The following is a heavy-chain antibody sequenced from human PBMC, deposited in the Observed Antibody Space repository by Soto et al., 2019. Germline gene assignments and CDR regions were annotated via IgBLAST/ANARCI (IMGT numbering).Heavy chain of an antibody. D-gene: IGHD3-10*01. CDR1: GFSVSTSGVG. J-gene: IGHJ3*02. CDR2: IYWDDDK. V-gene: IGHV2-5*02. Sequence: QITLKESGPTLVKPTQTLTLTCTFSGFSVSTSGVGVGWIRQPPGKALECLALIYWDDDKRYSPSLKSRLTITKHTSKNQVGLTMTNMDPVDTATYYCAHRLGLRGGQGVDAYDIWGQGTMVTVSS. CDR3: AHRLGLRGGQGVDAYDI.